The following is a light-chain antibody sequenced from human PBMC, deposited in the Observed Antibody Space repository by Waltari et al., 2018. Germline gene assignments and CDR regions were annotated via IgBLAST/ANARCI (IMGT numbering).Light chain of an antibody. J-gene: IGKJ2*01. CDR1: QSVLYSSNHKNY. V-gene: IGKV4-1*01. Sequence: DIVMTQSPDSLAVSLGERATINCKSSQSVLYSSNHKNYLTWYQQTPGQPHKLLIYRASTRESGVPDRFSGSASGTDFTLTISSLQAEDVAVYYCQQYDSAPYTFGQGTKLEIK. CDR3: QQYDSAPYT. CDR2: RAS.